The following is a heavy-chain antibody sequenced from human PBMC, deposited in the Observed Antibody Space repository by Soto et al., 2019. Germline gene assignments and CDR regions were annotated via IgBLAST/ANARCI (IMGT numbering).Heavy chain of an antibody. CDR3: AIYLPKQPWYRSSWLESDFDY. CDR2: FDPEDGET. CDR1: RYTLTELS. D-gene: IGHD6-13*01. V-gene: IGHV1-24*01. J-gene: IGHJ4*02. Sequence: ASVKVSCKVSRYTLTELSMHWVRQAPGKGLEWMGGFDPEDGETIYAQKFQGRVTMTEDTSTDTAYMELSSLRSEDTAVYYCAIYLPKQPWYRSSWLESDFDYWGEGTLVTVSS.